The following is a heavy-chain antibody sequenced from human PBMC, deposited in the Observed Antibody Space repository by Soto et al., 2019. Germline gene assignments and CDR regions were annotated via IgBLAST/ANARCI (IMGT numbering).Heavy chain of an antibody. CDR1: GYSFTSYW. CDR2: IYPGDSDT. CDR3: AGLRAYDSSSDAFDI. V-gene: IGHV5-51*01. D-gene: IGHD3-22*01. J-gene: IGHJ3*02. Sequence: EVQLVQSGAEVKKPGESLKISCKGSGYSFTSYWIGWVRQMSGIGLEWMGIIYPGDSDTRYSPSFQGQVTISADKSISTAYLQWSSLKASDTAMYYCAGLRAYDSSSDAFDIWGQGTMVTVSS.